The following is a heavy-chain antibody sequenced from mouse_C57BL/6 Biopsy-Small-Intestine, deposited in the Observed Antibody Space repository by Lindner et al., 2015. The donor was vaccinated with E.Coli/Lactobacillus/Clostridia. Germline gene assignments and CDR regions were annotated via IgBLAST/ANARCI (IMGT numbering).Heavy chain of an antibody. CDR1: DYSFTTYY. D-gene: IGHD3-2*02. V-gene: IGHV1-31*01. CDR2: IYPYNGLS. CDR3: AKSEGSSGFFDY. Sequence: VQLQESGPELVKPGASVKISCKASDYSFTTYYIHWVKQSHGNILDWIGFIYPYNGLSSYNQKFKGKATLTVDKSSSTAYMELRSLTSEDSAVYYCAKSEGSSGFFDYWGQGATLTVPS. J-gene: IGHJ2*01.